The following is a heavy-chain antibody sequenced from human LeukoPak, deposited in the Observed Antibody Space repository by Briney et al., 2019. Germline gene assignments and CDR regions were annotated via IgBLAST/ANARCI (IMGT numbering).Heavy chain of an antibody. V-gene: IGHV1-58*01. D-gene: IGHD3-22*01. CDR3: AAEAAYYYDSRDAFDV. J-gene: IGHJ3*01. CDR2: IVVGSGNT. Sequence: TSVKVSCMASGFTFTSSAVQWVRQARGQRLEWIGWIVVGSGNTNYAQKFQERVTITRDMSTSLVYMELSSLRSEDTAVYYCAAEAAYYYDSRDAFDVWGQGTMVTVSS. CDR1: GFTFTSSA.